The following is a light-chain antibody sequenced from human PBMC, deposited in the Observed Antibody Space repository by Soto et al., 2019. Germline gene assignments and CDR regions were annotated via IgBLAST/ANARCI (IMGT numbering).Light chain of an antibody. Sequence: ENVLTQSPVTLSMSPGERVTLSCRASQDIRSHLAWYQQKPGQAPRLLIFDASSRATGIPDRFSGSGSGTDFTLSISRLEPEDFAVYYCQQYGTSPRTFGQGTRVEIK. V-gene: IGKV3-20*01. CDR2: DAS. J-gene: IGKJ1*01. CDR1: QDIRSH. CDR3: QQYGTSPRT.